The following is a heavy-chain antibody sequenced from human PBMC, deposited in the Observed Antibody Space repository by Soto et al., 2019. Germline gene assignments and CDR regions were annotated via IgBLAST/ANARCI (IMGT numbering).Heavy chain of an antibody. D-gene: IGHD1-7*01. CDR2: IIPIFGTA. J-gene: IGHJ6*02. CDR3: ARGETTTTVNPPTYGMDA. V-gene: IGHV1-69*13. Sequence: SVKVSCKASGGTFSSYAISWVRQAPGQGLEWMGGIIPIFGTANYAQKFQGRVTITADESTSTAYMELSSLRSEDTAVYYCARGETTTTVNPPTYGMDAWGQGTTVTVSS. CDR1: GGTFSSYA.